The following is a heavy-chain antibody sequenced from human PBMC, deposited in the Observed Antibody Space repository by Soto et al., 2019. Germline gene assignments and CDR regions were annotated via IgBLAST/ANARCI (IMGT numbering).Heavy chain of an antibody. D-gene: IGHD3-3*01. CDR3: ARAIFGVVIPGAFHI. CDR1: GYTFSNFW. V-gene: IGHV5-51*01. CDR2: IYPGDSDT. Sequence: GESLTISCKGSGYTFSNFWIGWVRQMPGKGLEWMGIIYPGDSDTRYSPSFQGQVTISADKSISAAYLQWSSLKASDTAMYYCARAIFGVVIPGAFHIWGQGTMVTVSS. J-gene: IGHJ3*02.